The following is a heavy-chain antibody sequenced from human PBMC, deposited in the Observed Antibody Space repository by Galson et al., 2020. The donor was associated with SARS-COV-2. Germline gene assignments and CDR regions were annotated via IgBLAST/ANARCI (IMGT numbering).Heavy chain of an antibody. CDR1: GYTFTSYG. J-gene: IGHJ6*02. D-gene: IGHD3-22*01. Sequence: ASVKVSCKASGYTFTSYGISWVRQAPGQGLEWMGWISAYNGNTNYAQKLQGRVTMTTDTSTSTAYMDLRRLRSDDTAVDYCAREGVYYYDSSGSVDYYYDGMDVGGQGTTVTVSS. V-gene: IGHV1-18*04. CDR3: AREGVYYYDSSGSVDYYYDGMDV. CDR2: ISAYNGNT.